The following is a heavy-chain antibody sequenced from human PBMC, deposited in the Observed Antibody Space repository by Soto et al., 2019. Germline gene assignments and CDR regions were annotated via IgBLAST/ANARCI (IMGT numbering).Heavy chain of an antibody. CDR1: GGSISSGY. Sequence: SETLSLTCSVSGGSISSGYWTWIRQPPGKGLEWIGYIYYGGSINYNPSLKSRVIISVDTPKNQFSLKLSSVSAADTAVYYCAAAAAMNRFDPWSQGTLVTVSS. J-gene: IGHJ5*02. CDR3: AAAAAMNRFDP. D-gene: IGHD6-13*01. V-gene: IGHV4-59*01. CDR2: IYYGGSI.